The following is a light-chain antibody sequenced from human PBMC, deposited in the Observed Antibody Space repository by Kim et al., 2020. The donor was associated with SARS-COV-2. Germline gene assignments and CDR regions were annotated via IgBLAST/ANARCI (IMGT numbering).Light chain of an antibody. CDR1: QSISSR. CDR2: AAS. Sequence: ASVGDRVTITCRTSQSISSRLAWYQQKPGIAPELLIYAASTLERGVPSRFSGTGAGTEFTLTISSLQSDDLATYYCQQYSSYSTFGQGTKVDIK. V-gene: IGKV1-5*01. CDR3: QQYSSYST. J-gene: IGKJ1*01.